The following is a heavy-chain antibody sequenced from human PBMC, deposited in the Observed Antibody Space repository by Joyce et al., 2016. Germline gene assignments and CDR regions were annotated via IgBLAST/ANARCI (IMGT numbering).Heavy chain of an antibody. J-gene: IGHJ4*02. CDR2: IYYSVST. CDR1: GGSISSGDYY. V-gene: IGHV4-30-4*01. Sequence: QVQLQESGPGLVKPSQTLSLTCTVSGGSISSGDYYWSWIRQPPEKGLEWIGYIYYSVSTYYNPSLMSRSTMSVDTSKNQFSLKLSSVTAADTAVYYCAKGSYYDSGGYYYFDYWGQGTLVTVSS. D-gene: IGHD3-22*01. CDR3: AKGSYYDSGGYYYFDY.